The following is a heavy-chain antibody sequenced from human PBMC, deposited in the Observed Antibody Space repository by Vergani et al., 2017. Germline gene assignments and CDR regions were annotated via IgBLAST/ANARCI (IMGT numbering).Heavy chain of an antibody. D-gene: IGHD5-12*01. V-gene: IGHV3-23*01. CDR2: ISGSGGST. J-gene: IGHJ6*02. CDR3: AKANPRNSGYDYLYYYHAMDV. Sequence: EVQLLESGGDLVQPGGSLRLSCAASGFTFNHYAMNWVCQAPGKGLEWVSGISGSGGSTYYAGSVKGRFTISRDSSKNTLYLQRNSLSAGDTAVYYCAKANPRNSGYDYLYYYHAMDVWGQGTTFTVSS. CDR1: GFTFNHYA.